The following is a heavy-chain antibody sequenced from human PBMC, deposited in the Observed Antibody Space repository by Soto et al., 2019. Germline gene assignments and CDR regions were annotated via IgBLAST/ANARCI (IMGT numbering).Heavy chain of an antibody. D-gene: IGHD3-22*01. Sequence: GGSLRLSCAASGFTVSSNYMSWVRQAPGKGLEWVSVIYSGGSTYYAGSVKGRFTISRDNSKNTLYLQMNSLRAEDTAVYYCARGYYDSSGYYDDYWGQGTLVTVYS. J-gene: IGHJ4*02. CDR3: ARGYYDSSGYYDDY. CDR2: IYSGGST. V-gene: IGHV3-53*01. CDR1: GFTVSSNY.